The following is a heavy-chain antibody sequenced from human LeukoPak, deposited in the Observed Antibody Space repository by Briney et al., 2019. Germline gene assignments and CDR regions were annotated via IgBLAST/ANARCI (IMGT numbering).Heavy chain of an antibody. V-gene: IGHV4-59*12. J-gene: IGHJ4*02. CDR2: VYYRGST. CDR1: GGSISSFY. D-gene: IGHD5-18*01. Sequence: SETLSLTCTVSGGSISSFYWSWIRQPPGKALEWIGYVYYRGSTNYNPSLKRRVTMSVDTSNNQLSLRLSSVTAADTAVYYCARVVTTYYYFDSWGQGTLVTVSS. CDR3: ARVVTTYYYFDS.